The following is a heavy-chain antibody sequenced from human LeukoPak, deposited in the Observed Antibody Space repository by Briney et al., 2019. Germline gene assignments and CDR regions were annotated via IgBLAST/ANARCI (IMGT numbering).Heavy chain of an antibody. J-gene: IGHJ4*02. V-gene: IGHV3-7*05. Sequence: PGGSLRLSCAASGFTFSSYWMSWVRQAPGKGLEWVANIKQDGSEKYYVDSVKGRFTISRDNAKNSLYLQMNSLRAEDTAVYYCARESSGWYGEYYFDFWGQGTLVTVSS. CDR2: IKQDGSEK. CDR3: ARESSGWYGEYYFDF. CDR1: GFTFSSYW. D-gene: IGHD6-19*01.